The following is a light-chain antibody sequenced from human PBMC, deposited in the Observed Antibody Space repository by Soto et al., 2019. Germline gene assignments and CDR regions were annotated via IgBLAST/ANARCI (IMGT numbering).Light chain of an antibody. V-gene: IGLV2-8*01. CDR2: EVN. Sequence: QSALTQPPSASGSPGQSVTISCTGTSSDVGGYQYVSWYQQHPGKAPKLMIYEVNKRPSGVSDRFFGFKSGNMASLTVSGLRAEDEADYYCISYAGSNNVVFGGGTKLTVL. CDR3: ISYAGSNNVV. CDR1: SSDVGGYQY. J-gene: IGLJ3*02.